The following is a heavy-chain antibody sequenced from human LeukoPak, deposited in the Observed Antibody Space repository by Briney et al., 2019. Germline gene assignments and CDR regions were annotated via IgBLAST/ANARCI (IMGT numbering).Heavy chain of an antibody. CDR3: ARGGDGYNWIDY. J-gene: IGHJ4*02. Sequence: GGSLRLSCAASGFTFSSYWMHWVRHAPGKGLEWVAVIWYDGTNKYYADSVKGRFTISRDNSKNTLYLQMNSLRAEDTAVYYCARGGDGYNWIDYWGQGTLVTVSS. CDR1: GFTFSSYW. CDR2: IWYDGTNK. V-gene: IGHV3-33*08. D-gene: IGHD5-24*01.